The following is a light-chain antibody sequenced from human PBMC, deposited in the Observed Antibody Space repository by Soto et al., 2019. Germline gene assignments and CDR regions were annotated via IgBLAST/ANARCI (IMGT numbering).Light chain of an antibody. V-gene: IGLV2-14*01. J-gene: IGLJ1*01. Sequence: QSVLTQPASVSGSPGQSITISCTGSSSDVGGYNYVSCYQQHPGKAPKLMIYHVNNRPSGTSDRFSGSKSGNTASLTISGLQAEDEADYYCSSSTSSSTFVFGTGTKVTVL. CDR1: SSDVGGYNY. CDR3: SSSTSSSTFV. CDR2: HVN.